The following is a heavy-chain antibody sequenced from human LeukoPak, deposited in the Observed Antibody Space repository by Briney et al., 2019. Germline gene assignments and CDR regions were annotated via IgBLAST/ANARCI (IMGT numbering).Heavy chain of an antibody. CDR2: ISGGGGST. J-gene: IGHJ6*02. CDR3: TKGRYGDYDMDV. V-gene: IGHV3-23*01. CDR1: GFTFSGYA. Sequence: GGALRLSCAASGFTFSGYAMSWVRQAPGKGLEWVSAISGGGGSTFYADSVKGRFTISRDNSKNTLYLQMNSLRAEDTAVYYCTKGRYGDYDMDVWGQGTTVTVSS. D-gene: IGHD4-17*01.